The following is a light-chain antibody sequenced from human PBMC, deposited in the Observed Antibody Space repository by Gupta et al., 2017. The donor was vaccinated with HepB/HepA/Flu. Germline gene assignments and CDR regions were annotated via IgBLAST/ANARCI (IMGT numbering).Light chain of an antibody. V-gene: IGKV1-16*01. CDR1: QGISNS. CDR2: TAS. J-gene: IGKJ1*01. Sequence: DIPMTQPPSSLSASIGDRITITCRASQGISNSLAWFQQKPSKAPKSLMHTASALLSGVPSRFSGSGFGTDCSLTISSLQAEDFAIYYCQEENSYPVTFGQGTKVEIK. CDR3: QEENSYPVT.